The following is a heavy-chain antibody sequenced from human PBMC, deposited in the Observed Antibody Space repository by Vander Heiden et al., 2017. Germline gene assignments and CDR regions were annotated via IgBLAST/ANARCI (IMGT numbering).Heavy chain of an antibody. CDR1: VFTFRDYA. D-gene: IGHD5-12*01. Sequence: EVQLAESGGGVARPGESLKLACAASVFTFRDYAMTWIRQVPGRGLEWVSNINGPGGSTDYAASVRGRFTISRDNARNSLYLQMNSLSAEDTAFYYCARRSTMATLEGFDFWGQGTLVTVSS. CDR2: INGPGGST. CDR3: ARRSTMATLEGFDF. V-gene: IGHV3-20*04. J-gene: IGHJ4*02.